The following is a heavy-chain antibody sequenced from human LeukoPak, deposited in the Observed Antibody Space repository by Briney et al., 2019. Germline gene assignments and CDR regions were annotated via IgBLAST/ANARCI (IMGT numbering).Heavy chain of an antibody. CDR1: GFTFSRYW. J-gene: IGHJ4*02. V-gene: IGHV3-7*01. D-gene: IGHD2-8*02. CDR3: ARDYRWATDY. Sequence: GGSLRLSCAASGFTFSRYWMSWVRQAPGKGLEWVANIKQDGSEKYYVDSVKGRFTISRDNAKNSLYLQMNSLRAEDTAVYYCARDYRWATDYWGQGTLVTVSS. CDR2: IKQDGSEK.